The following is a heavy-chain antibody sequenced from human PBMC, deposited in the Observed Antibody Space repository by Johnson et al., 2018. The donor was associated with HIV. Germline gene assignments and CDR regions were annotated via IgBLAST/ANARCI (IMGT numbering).Heavy chain of an antibody. CDR3: TAHYRNAFDI. Sequence: VQLVESGGGLVKPGGSLRLSCAASGFSFSNAWMNWVRQAPGKGLEWVGRIKSTTDGGTTDYAAPVKGRFTLSRDDSKNTLFLQMNSLKTEDTALYYCTAHYRNAFDIWGQGTMVTVSS. CDR1: GFSFSNAW. V-gene: IGHV3-15*01. CDR2: IKSTTDGGTT. J-gene: IGHJ3*02. D-gene: IGHD1-26*01.